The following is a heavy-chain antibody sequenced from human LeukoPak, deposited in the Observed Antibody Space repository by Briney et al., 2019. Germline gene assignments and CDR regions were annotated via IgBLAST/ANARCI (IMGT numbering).Heavy chain of an antibody. CDR2: ISGSGDNK. V-gene: IGHV3-23*01. CDR3: AKDGDYHYDSSGFLDY. Sequence: GGSLRLSCAASGFTFSSYAMSWVRQAPGKGLEWVSAISGSGDNKYYTDSVKGRFTISRDNSKNTLYLQMNRLRAGDTAVYYCAKDGDYHYDSSGFLDYWGQGTLVTVSS. J-gene: IGHJ4*02. CDR1: GFTFSSYA. D-gene: IGHD3-22*01.